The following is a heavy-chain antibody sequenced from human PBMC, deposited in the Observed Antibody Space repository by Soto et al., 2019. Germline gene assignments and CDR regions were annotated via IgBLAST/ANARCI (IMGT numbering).Heavy chain of an antibody. CDR3: ARDPAP. Sequence: QVQLQESGPGLVKPSQTLSLTCTVSGGSISSGGYYWSWIRQHPGKGLEWIGYIYNGGSTYYNPSLQSLVTTSAATSKTQFSLKLSSVTAADTAGYYCARDPAPWGQGTLVTVSS. J-gene: IGHJ5*02. CDR2: IYNGGST. CDR1: GGSISSGGYY. V-gene: IGHV4-31*01.